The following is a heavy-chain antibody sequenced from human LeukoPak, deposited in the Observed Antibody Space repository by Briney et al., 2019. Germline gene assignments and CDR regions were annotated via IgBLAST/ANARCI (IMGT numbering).Heavy chain of an antibody. CDR3: AKEYSGSFSPFPSYFDY. D-gene: IGHD1-26*01. CDR2: ISSTGGTA. J-gene: IGHJ4*02. Sequence: GGTLRLSCAASGFTFSSFGMSWVRQAPGKGLEWVSAISSTGGTAYYADSVKGRFAISRDNSKNTLYLQMNSLRAEDTAVYYCAKEYSGSFSPFPSYFDYWGQGTLVTVSS. V-gene: IGHV3-23*01. CDR1: GFTFSSFG.